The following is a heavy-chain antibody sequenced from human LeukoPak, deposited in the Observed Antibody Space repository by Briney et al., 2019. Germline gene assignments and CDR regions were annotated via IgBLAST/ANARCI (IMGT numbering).Heavy chain of an antibody. V-gene: IGHV4-34*01. D-gene: IGHD6-13*01. J-gene: IGHJ5*02. CDR3: ARGTAAAGLWFDP. CDR2: INHSGST. CDR1: GGSFSGYY. Sequence: SETLSLTCAVYGGSFSGYYWSWIRQPPGKGLEWIGEINHSGSTNYNPSLKSRVTISVDTSKNQFSLKPSSVTAADTAVYYCARGTAAAGLWFDPWGQGTLVTVSS.